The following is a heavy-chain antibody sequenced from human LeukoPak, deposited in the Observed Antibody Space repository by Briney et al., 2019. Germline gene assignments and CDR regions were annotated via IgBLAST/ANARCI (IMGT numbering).Heavy chain of an antibody. CDR2: IYYSGST. V-gene: IGHV4-59*08. Sequence: SETLSLTCTVSGGSISSYYWSWIRQPPGKGLEWIGYIYYSGSTNYNPSLKSRVTISVDTSKNQFSLKPSSVTAADTAVYYCARGGWYSWFDPWGQGTLVTVSS. J-gene: IGHJ5*02. D-gene: IGHD6-19*01. CDR3: ARGGWYSWFDP. CDR1: GGSISSYY.